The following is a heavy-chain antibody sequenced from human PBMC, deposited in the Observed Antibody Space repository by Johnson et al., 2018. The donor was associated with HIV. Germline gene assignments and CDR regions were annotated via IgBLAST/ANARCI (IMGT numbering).Heavy chain of an antibody. J-gene: IGHJ3*02. V-gene: IGHV3-74*01. D-gene: IGHD3/OR15-3a*01. Sequence: VQLVESGGGLLQPVESLRLSCEASGFTFSSYWMHWFRQAPGNGLVWVSHTNSDGTSTSYADSVKGRFTISRDNAKNTLYLQMNRLRVEDTAVYYCARDPLLDGSTFDIWGPGTMVTVSS. CDR2: TNSDGTST. CDR3: ARDPLLDGSTFDI. CDR1: GFTFSSYW.